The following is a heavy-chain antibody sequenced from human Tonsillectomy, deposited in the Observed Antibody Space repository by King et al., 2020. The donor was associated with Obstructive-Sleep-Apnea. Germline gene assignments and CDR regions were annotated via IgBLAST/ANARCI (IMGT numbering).Heavy chain of an antibody. CDR3: ATVPLGRTATTPDY. J-gene: IGHJ4*02. CDR1: GYSLTELS. Sequence: QLVQSGAEVKKPGASVKVSCKVSGYSLTELSMHWVRQAPGKGLEWMGGFDPEDGETIYAQKFQGRVTMTEDTSTDTAYMELSSLRSEDTAVYYCATVPLGRTATTPDYWGQGTLVTVSS. V-gene: IGHV1-24*01. D-gene: IGHD4-17*01. CDR2: FDPEDGET.